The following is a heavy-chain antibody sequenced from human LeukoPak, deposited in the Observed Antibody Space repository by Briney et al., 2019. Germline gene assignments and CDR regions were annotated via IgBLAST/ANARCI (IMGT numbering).Heavy chain of an antibody. J-gene: IGHJ5*02. CDR2: IFWDDDK. D-gene: IGHD3-10*01. CDR3: AHTHYYGSGLDH. V-gene: IGHV2-5*02. CDR1: GFSLNTLGAG. Sequence: SGPTLVKPTQTLTLTCTFSGFSLNTLGAGVAWIRQPPGKALEWLALIFWDDDKRYSPSLKSRLTLTKDTSKSHVVLTMTYMDPVDTGTYYCAHTHYYGSGLDHWGQGTLVTVSS.